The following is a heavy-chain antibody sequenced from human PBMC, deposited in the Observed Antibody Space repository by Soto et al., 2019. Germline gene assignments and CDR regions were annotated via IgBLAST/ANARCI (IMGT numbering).Heavy chain of an antibody. J-gene: IGHJ4*02. CDR3: ARVTFGVNFDY. D-gene: IGHD3-10*01. V-gene: IGHV4-31*03. Sequence: PSETLSLTCTVSGGSISSGGYYWSWIRQHPGKGLEWIGYIYYSGSTYYNPSLKSRVTISVDTSKNQFSLKLSSVTAADTAVYYCARVTFGVNFDYWGQGTLVTVSS. CDR1: GGSISSGGYY. CDR2: IYYSGST.